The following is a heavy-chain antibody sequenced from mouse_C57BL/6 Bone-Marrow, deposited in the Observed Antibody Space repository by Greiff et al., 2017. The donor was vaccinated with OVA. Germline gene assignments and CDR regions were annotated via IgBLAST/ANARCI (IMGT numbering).Heavy chain of an antibody. CDR3: ARKKSNWGFAY. D-gene: IGHD4-1*01. V-gene: IGHV1-31*01. Sequence: VHVKQSGPELVKPGASVKISCKASGYSFTGYYMHWVKQSHGNILDWIGYIYPYNGVSSYNQKFKGKATLTVDKSSSTAYMELRSLTSEDSAVYYCARKKSNWGFAYWGQGTLVTVSA. J-gene: IGHJ3*01. CDR2: IYPYNGVS. CDR1: GYSFTGYY.